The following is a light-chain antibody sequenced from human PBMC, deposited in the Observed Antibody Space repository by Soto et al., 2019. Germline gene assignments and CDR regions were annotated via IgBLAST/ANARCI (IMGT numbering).Light chain of an antibody. J-gene: IGLJ1*01. CDR1: SSDVGAYNF. V-gene: IGLV2-14*03. CDR3: MSFTSSNTYV. Sequence: VLTQPASVSGSPGQSITISCTGTSSDVGAYNFVSWYQHYPDKAPKVVIYDVANRPSGVSHRFSASKSGNTASLTISGLQAEDEADYYCMSFTSSNTYVFGTGTKLTVL. CDR2: DVA.